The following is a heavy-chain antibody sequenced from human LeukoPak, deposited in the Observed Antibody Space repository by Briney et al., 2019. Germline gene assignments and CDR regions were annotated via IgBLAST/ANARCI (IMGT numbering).Heavy chain of an antibody. V-gene: IGHV5-51*01. D-gene: IGHD6-19*01. Sequence: GESLKISCKGSGYIFTSYWIGWVRQMPGKGLGWMGIIYPGDSDTRYSPSFQGQVTISADKSISTAYLQWSSLKASDTAMYYCARHLGSGWYPTAYNWFDPWGQGTLVTVSS. CDR3: ARHLGSGWYPTAYNWFDP. CDR1: GYIFTSYW. J-gene: IGHJ5*02. CDR2: IYPGDSDT.